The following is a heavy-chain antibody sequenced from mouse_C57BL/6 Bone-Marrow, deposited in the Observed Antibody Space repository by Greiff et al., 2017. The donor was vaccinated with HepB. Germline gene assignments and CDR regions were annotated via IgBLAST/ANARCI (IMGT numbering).Heavy chain of an antibody. D-gene: IGHD2-5*01. Sequence: VHVKQSGPELVKPGASVKISCKASGYSFTDYNMNWVKQSNGKSLEWIGVINPNYGTTSYNQKFKGKATLTVDQSSSTAYMQLNSLTSEDSAVYYCARRGGYSNWGYFDVWGTGTTVTVSS. CDR1: GYSFTDYN. J-gene: IGHJ1*03. CDR3: ARRGGYSNWGYFDV. CDR2: INPNYGTT. V-gene: IGHV1-39*01.